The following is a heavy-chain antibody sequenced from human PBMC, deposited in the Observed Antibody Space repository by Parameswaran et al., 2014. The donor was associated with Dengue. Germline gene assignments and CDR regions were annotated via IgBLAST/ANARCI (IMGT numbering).Heavy chain of an antibody. Sequence: WIRQPPGKGLEWVAVISYDGSNKYYADSVKGRFTISRDNSKNTLYLQMNSLRAEDTAVYYCAKGLGKERITMVRGVIAWGQGTLVTVSS. D-gene: IGHD3-10*01. J-gene: IGHJ4*02. V-gene: IGHV3-30*18. CDR2: ISYDGSNK. CDR3: AKGLGKERITMVRGVIA.